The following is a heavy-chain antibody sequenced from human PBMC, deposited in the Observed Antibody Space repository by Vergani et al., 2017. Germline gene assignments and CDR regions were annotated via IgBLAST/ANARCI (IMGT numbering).Heavy chain of an antibody. D-gene: IGHD3-9*01. CDR2: IYYSGST. Sequence: QLQLQESGPGLVKPSETLSLTCTVSGGSISSSSYYWGWIRQPPGKGLDWIGSIYYSGSTNYNPSLKSRVTISADTSKNQFSLKLSSVTAADTAFYFWASDILTGYYYGMDVWGQGTTVTVSS. CDR1: GGSISSSSYY. V-gene: IGHV4-39*01. CDR3: ASDILTGYYYGMDV. J-gene: IGHJ6*02.